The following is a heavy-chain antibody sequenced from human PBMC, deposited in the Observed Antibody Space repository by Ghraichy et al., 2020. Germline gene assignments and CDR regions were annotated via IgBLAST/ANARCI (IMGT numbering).Heavy chain of an antibody. CDR1: GGSIDRSDYY. Sequence: SETLSLTCNVSGGSIDRSDYYWGWIRQPPGKGLEWIGSIYYDGNTYYKASVKSRLTITIDTSKNHFSLKLTSVTAADTAVYYCARPTYGEGGPYSSDLDVWGQGTTGTVSS. V-gene: IGHV4-39*02. CDR3: ARPTYGEGGPYSSDLDV. CDR2: IYYDGNT. J-gene: IGHJ6*02. D-gene: IGHD4-17*01.